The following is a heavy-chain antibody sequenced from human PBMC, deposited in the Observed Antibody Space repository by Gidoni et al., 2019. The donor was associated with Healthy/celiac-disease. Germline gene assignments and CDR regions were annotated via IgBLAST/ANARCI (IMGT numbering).Heavy chain of an antibody. D-gene: IGHD2-8*02. CDR1: GGTFSSYA. CDR3: ARDPRGYCTGGVCYYYYGMDV. CDR2: IIPIFGTA. Sequence: QVQLVQSGAEVKKPGSSVKVSCKASGGTFSSYAISWVRQAPGQGLEWMGGIIPIFGTANYAQKFQGRVTITADESTSTAYMELSSLRSEDTAVYYCARDPRGYCTGGVCYYYYGMDVWGQGTTVTVSS. V-gene: IGHV1-69*01. J-gene: IGHJ6*02.